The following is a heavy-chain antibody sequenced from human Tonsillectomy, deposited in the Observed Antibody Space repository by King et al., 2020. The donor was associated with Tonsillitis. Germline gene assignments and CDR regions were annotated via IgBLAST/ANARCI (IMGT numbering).Heavy chain of an antibody. CDR1: GGSINSGGNY. CDR2: IYYSGST. Sequence: VQLQESGPALVKPSQTLSLTCTVSGGSINSGGNYWSWIRQRPGEGLEWIGYIYYSGSTYYSPSLQSRVTISVDTSKSQFSLKLSSVTAADTAVYYCARENMMVRGVGFDYWGQVTLVTVSS. CDR3: ARENMMVRGVGFDY. J-gene: IGHJ4*02. V-gene: IGHV4-31*03. D-gene: IGHD3-10*01.